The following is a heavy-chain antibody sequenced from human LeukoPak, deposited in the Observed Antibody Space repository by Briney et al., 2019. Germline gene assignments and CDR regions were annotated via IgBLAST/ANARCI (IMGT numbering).Heavy chain of an antibody. CDR3: ARGSRAIVATKFARGRYMDV. CDR1: GFSVTSNY. CDR2: INSDGST. Sequence: GGSLRLSCAASGFSVTSNYMSWVRQAPGKGLQWVSVINSDGSTYYADSVKGRFTISRDNSKNTVYLQMNSLRAEDTAVYYCARGSRAIVATKFARGRYMDVWGKGSTVTVSS. J-gene: IGHJ6*03. V-gene: IGHV3-66*01. D-gene: IGHD5-12*01.